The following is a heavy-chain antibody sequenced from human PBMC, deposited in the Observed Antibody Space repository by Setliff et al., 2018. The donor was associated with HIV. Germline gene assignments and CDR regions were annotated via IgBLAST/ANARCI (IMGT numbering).Heavy chain of an antibody. J-gene: IGHJ3*02. Sequence: PSETLSLTCNVSPGSITVYYWTWVRQPPGRGLEWIASIYHSGSTYSSPSLKSRVTISVDRSKNQFSLGLSSVTAADTAVYYCARVSFWAFDIWGQGSMVTVSS. D-gene: IGHD3-3*01. CDR1: PGSITVYY. CDR2: IYHSGST. CDR3: ARVSFWAFDI. V-gene: IGHV4-38-2*02.